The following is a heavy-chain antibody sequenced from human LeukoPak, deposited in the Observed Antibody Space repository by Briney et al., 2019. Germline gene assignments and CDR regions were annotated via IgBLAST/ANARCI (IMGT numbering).Heavy chain of an antibody. CDR3: ARGQYSYGPYWFDP. J-gene: IGHJ5*02. CDR2: IKHSGST. Sequence: LETLSLTRAVYGGSFSGYYWSWIPHPPGEGLECIWEIKHSGSTNYNPSLKSRVTISVATSKNQFSLKLSSVPAADTAVYYRARGQYSYGPYWFDPWGQGTLVTVSS. V-gene: IGHV4-34*01. D-gene: IGHD5-18*01. CDR1: GGSFSGYY.